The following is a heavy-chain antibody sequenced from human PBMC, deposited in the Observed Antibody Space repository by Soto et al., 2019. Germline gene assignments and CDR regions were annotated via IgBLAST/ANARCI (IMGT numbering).Heavy chain of an antibody. Sequence: ASVKVSCKASGYTFTSYGISWVRQAPGKGLEWMGGFDPEDGETIYAQKFQGRVTMTEDTSTDTAYMELSSLRSEDTAVYYCATYGGNYYYGMDVWGQGTTVTVSS. CDR1: GYTFTSYG. J-gene: IGHJ6*02. D-gene: IGHD4-17*01. CDR2: FDPEDGET. CDR3: ATYGGNYYYGMDV. V-gene: IGHV1-24*01.